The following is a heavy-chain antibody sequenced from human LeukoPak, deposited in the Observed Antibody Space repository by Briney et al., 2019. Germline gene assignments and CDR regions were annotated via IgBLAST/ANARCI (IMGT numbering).Heavy chain of an antibody. J-gene: IGHJ4*02. CDR2: ISSGSSTI. D-gene: IGHD3-22*01. V-gene: IGHV3-48*01. Sequence: GGSLRLSCAASGSTFSSYCMNWVRQAPGKGLEWVSYISSGSSTIYYADSVKGRFTISRDNVKNSLYLQMNSLRAEDTAVYFCARGPYDSRGYHYYWGQGTLVTVSS. CDR3: ARGPYDSRGYHYY. CDR1: GSTFSSYC.